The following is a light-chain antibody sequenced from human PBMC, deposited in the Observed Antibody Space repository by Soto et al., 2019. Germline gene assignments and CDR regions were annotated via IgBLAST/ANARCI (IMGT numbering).Light chain of an antibody. V-gene: IGKV3-20*01. J-gene: IGKJ4*01. CDR2: GAS. Sequence: EIVLTQSPGTLSLSPGERATLSCRASQSVDSSYLAWYQQKPGQAPRLLIYGASSRATGIPDRFSGSGSGTDFTLTISRLEPEDSAVYYCQQYGRSPLSFGGGTKVEIK. CDR3: QQYGRSPLS. CDR1: QSVDSSY.